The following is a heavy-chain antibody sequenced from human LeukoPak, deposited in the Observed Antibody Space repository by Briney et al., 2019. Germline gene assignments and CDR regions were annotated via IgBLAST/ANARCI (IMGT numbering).Heavy chain of an antibody. D-gene: IGHD3-22*01. Sequence: GGSLRLSCAASGFTFSSYGMHWVRQAPGKGLEWVAVIWYDGSNKYYADSVKGRFTISRDNSKNTLYLQMNSLRVEDTAVYYCARESYYDSSGLDYWGQGTLVTVSS. V-gene: IGHV3-33*01. J-gene: IGHJ4*02. CDR1: GFTFSSYG. CDR2: IWYDGSNK. CDR3: ARESYYDSSGLDY.